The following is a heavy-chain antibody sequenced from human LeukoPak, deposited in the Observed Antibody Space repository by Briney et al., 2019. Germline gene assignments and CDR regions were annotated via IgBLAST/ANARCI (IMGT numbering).Heavy chain of an antibody. V-gene: IGHV1-69*02. CDR3: ARAKYYYDSSGYSIDY. D-gene: IGHD3-22*01. J-gene: IGHJ4*02. CDR1: GGTFSSYT. Sequence: ASVKVSCKASGGTFSSYTISWVRQAPGQGLEWMGRIIPILGIANYAQKFQGRVTMTRDTSTSTVYMGLSSLRSEDTAVYYCARAKYYYDSSGYSIDYWGQGTLVTVSS. CDR2: IIPILGIA.